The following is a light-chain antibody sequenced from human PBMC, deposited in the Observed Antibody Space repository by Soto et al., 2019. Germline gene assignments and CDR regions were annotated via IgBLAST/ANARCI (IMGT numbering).Light chain of an antibody. Sequence: DIEMSQSPNTLSPVVGRRVKKNCRASQNISTWLAWYKQKPGNAPTLLIYDASILKSGVPSTFIGIGSGTEFALPLRCLHPDDFAPYFCLQFSIYPWTFGQGTRVEIK. CDR2: DAS. CDR3: LQFSIYPWT. CDR1: QNISTW. V-gene: IGKV1-5*01. J-gene: IGKJ1*01.